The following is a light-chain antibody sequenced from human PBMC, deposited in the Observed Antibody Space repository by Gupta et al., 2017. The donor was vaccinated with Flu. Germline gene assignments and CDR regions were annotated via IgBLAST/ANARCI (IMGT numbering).Light chain of an antibody. J-gene: IGKJ3*01. CDR1: QSVLYNSNNKNY. V-gene: IGKV4-1*01. CDR2: WAS. Sequence: DIVMTQSPDSLAVSLGERATINCKSSQSVLYNSNNKNYLAWYQQKPGQPPKLLIYWASTRESGVPDRFSGSGSGTYFTLTISSLQAEDVAVYYCQQYDSNLGTFGHGTKVDIK. CDR3: QQYDSNLGT.